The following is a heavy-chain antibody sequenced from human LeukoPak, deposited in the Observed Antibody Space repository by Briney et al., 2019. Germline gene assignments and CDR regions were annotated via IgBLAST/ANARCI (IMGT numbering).Heavy chain of an antibody. CDR2: SYYSWST. J-gene: IGHJ4*02. CDR1: GGSISPPY. D-gene: IGHD3-10*01. CDR3: ARGGVAAKYSFDF. Sequence: SETLSLTCTVPGGSISPPYWGWSRQAPGKGREIIGYSYYSWSTNFVPSLKSRVTLSVDTSKSQISLKLTSVTAADTAVYYCARGGVAAKYSFDFWGQGTLVTVSS. V-gene: IGHV4-59*11.